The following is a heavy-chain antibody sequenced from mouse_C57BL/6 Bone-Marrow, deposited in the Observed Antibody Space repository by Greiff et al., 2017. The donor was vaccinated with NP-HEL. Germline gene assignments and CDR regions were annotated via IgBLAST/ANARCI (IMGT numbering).Heavy chain of an antibody. D-gene: IGHD2-3*01. CDR3: ARSDGYYWYFDV. V-gene: IGHV7-3*01. J-gene: IGHJ1*03. CDR2: IRNKANGYTT. CDR1: GFTFTDYY. Sequence: VQLKESGGGLVQPGGSLSLSCAASGFTFTDYYMSWVRQPPGMALEWLGFIRNKANGYTTEYSASVKGRFTISRDNSQSILYLQMNALRAEDSATYYCARSDGYYWYFDVWGTGTTVTVSS.